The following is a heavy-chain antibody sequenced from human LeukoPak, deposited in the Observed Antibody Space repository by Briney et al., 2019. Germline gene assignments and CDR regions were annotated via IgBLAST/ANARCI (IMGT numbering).Heavy chain of an antibody. D-gene: IGHD6-19*01. CDR1: GGSISSYY. CDR3: ARVEVIAVAGTENWFDP. J-gene: IGHJ5*02. CDR2: IYYSGST. V-gene: IGHV4-59*01. Sequence: SETLSLTCTVSGGSISSYYWSWIRQPPGTGLKWIGYIYYSGSTNYNPSLKSRVTISVDTSKNQFSLKLSSVTAADTAVYYCARVEVIAVAGTENWFDPWGQGTLVTVSS.